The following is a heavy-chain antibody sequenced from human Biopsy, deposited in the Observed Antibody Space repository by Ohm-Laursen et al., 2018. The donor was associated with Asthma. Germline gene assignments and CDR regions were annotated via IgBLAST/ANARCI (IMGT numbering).Heavy chain of an antibody. CDR3: ARHDHRWGTYADF. Sequence: SETLSLTCPVYGGSFSSNYWSWIRQTPGKGLEWLGDTHHSGYTNYNPSLSSRLTLSVDTSKNQFSLILSSVTAADTAVYYCARHDHRWGTYADFWGQGTLVTVSS. D-gene: IGHD2-2*01. CDR2: THHSGYT. J-gene: IGHJ4*02. V-gene: IGHV4-34*01. CDR1: GGSFSSNY.